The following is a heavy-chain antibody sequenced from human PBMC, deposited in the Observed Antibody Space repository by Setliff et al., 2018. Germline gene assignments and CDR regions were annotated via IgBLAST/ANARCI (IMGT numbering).Heavy chain of an antibody. CDR3: ITSSSWYPFDY. V-gene: IGHV3-15*01. CDR1: GFTFSKAW. CDR2: IKSKTDGGAI. J-gene: IGHJ4*02. D-gene: IGHD6-13*01. Sequence: GGSLRLSCAASGFTFSKAWMSWVRQAPGKGLEWVGRIKSKTDGGAIDYAAPVKGRLTISRDDSKNTLYLQVNSLRSEDTAVYYCITSSSWYPFDYWGQGTLVTVSS.